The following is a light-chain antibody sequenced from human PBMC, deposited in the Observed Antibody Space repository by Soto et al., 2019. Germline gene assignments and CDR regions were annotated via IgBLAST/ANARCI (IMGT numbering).Light chain of an antibody. CDR2: LGS. V-gene: IGKV2-28*01. Sequence: DIVMTQSPLSLSVTPGEPASISCRCSQRLLHRNGYNYLDWYLQKPGQSPQLLISLGSNRASGVPDRFSGSGSGTDFTLKISRVEAEDVGVYYCMQALQTSFTFGPGTKVDIK. J-gene: IGKJ3*01. CDR3: MQALQTSFT. CDR1: QRLLHRNGYNY.